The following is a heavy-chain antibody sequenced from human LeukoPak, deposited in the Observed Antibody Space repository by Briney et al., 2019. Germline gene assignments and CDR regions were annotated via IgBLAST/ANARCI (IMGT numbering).Heavy chain of an antibody. V-gene: IGHV3-33*06. CDR2: IWYDGTNK. CDR1: GFTFSSYG. D-gene: IGHD6-13*01. CDR3: AKDRGSSWYPDFDY. J-gene: IGHJ4*02. Sequence: QPGGSLRLSCAASGFTFSSYGIHWVRQAPGKGLEWVAVIWYDGTNKYYADSVKGRLTISRDNSKNTLYLQMNSLRAEDTAVYYCAKDRGSSWYPDFDYWGQGTLATVSS.